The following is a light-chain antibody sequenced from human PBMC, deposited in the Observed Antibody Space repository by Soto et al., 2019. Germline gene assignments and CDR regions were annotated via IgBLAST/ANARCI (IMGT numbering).Light chain of an antibody. V-gene: IGLV1-51*01. Sequence: QSVLTQPPSVSAAPGQKVTISCSGSSSNIENNYVSWYQQLPGTAPKLLIYDNNNRPSGIPDRFSGSKSGTAATLGITGLQTGDEADYYCGTWDSSLSTVVFGGGTQLTV. CDR3: GTWDSSLSTVV. J-gene: IGLJ2*01. CDR2: DNN. CDR1: SSNIENNY.